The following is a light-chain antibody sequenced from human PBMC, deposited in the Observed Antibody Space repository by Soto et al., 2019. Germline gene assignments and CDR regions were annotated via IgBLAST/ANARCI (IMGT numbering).Light chain of an antibody. J-gene: IGLJ3*02. CDR2: DVA. V-gene: IGLV2-14*03. CDR3: SSFTTTNGHWV. CDR1: SRDIGAYDY. Sequence: QSALTQPASVSGSPGQSITISCAGTSRDIGAYDYVSWYRQHPGKAPEVIIYDVANRPSGVSNRISAAKSGNAASLTISGLQAEDEADYYCSSFTTTNGHWVFGGGTKVTVL.